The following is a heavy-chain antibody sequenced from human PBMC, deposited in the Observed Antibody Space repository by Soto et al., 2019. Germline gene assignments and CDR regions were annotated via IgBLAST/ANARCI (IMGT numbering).Heavy chain of an antibody. CDR3: ARYLGAVTTVLRFDP. CDR2: ISAYNGNT. D-gene: IGHD3-10*01. CDR1: GYTFTSYG. J-gene: IGHJ5*02. Sequence: ASVKVSCKASGYTFTSYGISWVRQAPGQGLEWMGWISAYNGNTNYAQKLQGRVTMTTDTSTSTAYMELRSLRSDDTAVSYFARYLGAVTTVLRFDPWGQGNLVTVSS. V-gene: IGHV1-18*01.